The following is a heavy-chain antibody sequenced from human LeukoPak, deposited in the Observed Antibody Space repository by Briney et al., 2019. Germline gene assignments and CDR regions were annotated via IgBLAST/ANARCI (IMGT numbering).Heavy chain of an antibody. CDR3: AKRIRSDWYFDF. V-gene: IGHV4-39*01. CDR1: GDSISSSSSC. D-gene: IGHD6-19*01. CDR2: IYHAGNT. Sequence: SETLSLTCTVSGDSISSSSSCWGWIRQPPGKGLEWIGSIYHAGNTYYNPSLKSRVTISVDTSKNQFSLKLSSVTAADTAVYYCAKRIRSDWYFDFWGQGTLVTVSS. J-gene: IGHJ4*02.